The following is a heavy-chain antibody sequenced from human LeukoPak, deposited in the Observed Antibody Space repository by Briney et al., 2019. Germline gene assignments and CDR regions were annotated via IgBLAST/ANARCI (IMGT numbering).Heavy chain of an antibody. D-gene: IGHD1-26*01. CDR2: IYYSGST. Sequence: PSETLSLTCTVSGGSISSYYWSWIRQPPGKGLEWIGYIYYSGSTNYNPSLKSRVTISVDTSKNQFSLKLTSVTAADTAVYYCARAGTVLGAEFDYWGQGTLVTVSS. CDR1: GGSISSYY. J-gene: IGHJ4*02. CDR3: ARAGTVLGAEFDY. V-gene: IGHV4-59*01.